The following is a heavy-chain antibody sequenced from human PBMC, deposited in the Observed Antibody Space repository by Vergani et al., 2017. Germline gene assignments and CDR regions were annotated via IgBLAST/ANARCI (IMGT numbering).Heavy chain of an antibody. J-gene: IGHJ4*02. CDR1: GFTFTTYA. V-gene: IGHV3-23*01. CDR3: GKVSSGTYPGGSLGQ. D-gene: IGHD1-26*01. Sequence: EVQLLESGGGLVQPGGSLRLSCAASGFTFTTYAMNWVRQAPGKGLEWVSGIGGGGGSTYYADSVKGRFTISRDNSKNTLYLQMNSLRAEDTAVYYCGKVSSGTYPGGSLGQWGQGTLVTVSS. CDR2: IGGGGGST.